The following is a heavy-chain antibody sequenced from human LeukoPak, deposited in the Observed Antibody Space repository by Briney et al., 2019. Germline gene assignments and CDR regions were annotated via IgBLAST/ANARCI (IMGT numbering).Heavy chain of an antibody. D-gene: IGHD6-6*01. CDR2: INHSGST. CDR1: GGSFSGYY. Sequence: SETLSLTCAVYGGSFSGYYWSWIRQPPGKGLEWIGEINHSGSTNYNPSLKSRVTISVDTSKNQFSLKLSSVTAADTAVYYCARVGYSSSSGHYYYYMDVWGKGTTVTVSS. J-gene: IGHJ6*03. V-gene: IGHV4-34*01. CDR3: ARVGYSSSSGHYYYYMDV.